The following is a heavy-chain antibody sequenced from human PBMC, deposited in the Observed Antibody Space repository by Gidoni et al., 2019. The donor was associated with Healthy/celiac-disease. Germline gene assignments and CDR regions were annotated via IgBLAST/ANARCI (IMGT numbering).Heavy chain of an antibody. CDR2: INSDGRST. CDR1: GFTFSSDW. D-gene: IGHD5-18*01. Sequence: EVQLVESGGGLVQPGGSLRLSCAASGFTFSSDWIHWVRQAPGKGLVWVSRINSDGRSTSYADSVKGLFTISRDNAKNTLYLQMNSLRAEDTAVYYCARAKSVDTAINPALGRTYYFDYWGQGTLVTVSS. J-gene: IGHJ4*02. V-gene: IGHV3-74*01. CDR3: ARAKSVDTAINPALGRTYYFDY.